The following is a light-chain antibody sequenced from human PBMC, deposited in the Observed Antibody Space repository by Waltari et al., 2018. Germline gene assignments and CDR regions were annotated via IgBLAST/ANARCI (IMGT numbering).Light chain of an antibody. CDR2: DTS. CDR3: QQRSDWPLT. Sequence: EIVLTQSPATLSLSPGETATLSCRASQSVSSYLDWYQQKPGQPPRLVIYDTSNRATGIPARFSGSGSGTDFTLTITSLEPEDFAVYYCQQRSDWPLTFGGGTKVEIK. V-gene: IGKV3-11*01. J-gene: IGKJ4*01. CDR1: QSVSSY.